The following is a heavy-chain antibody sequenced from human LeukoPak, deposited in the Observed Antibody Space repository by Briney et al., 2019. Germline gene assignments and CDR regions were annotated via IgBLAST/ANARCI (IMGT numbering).Heavy chain of an antibody. Sequence: GGSLRLSCAASGFTFSSYGMHWVRQAPGKGLEWVAVISYDGSNKYYADSVKGRFTISRDNSENTLYLQMNSLRAEDTAVYYCARVLRSSGWHRYFDYWGQGTLVTVSS. CDR3: ARVLRSSGWHRYFDY. V-gene: IGHV3-30*03. CDR1: GFTFSSYG. CDR2: ISYDGSNK. J-gene: IGHJ4*02. D-gene: IGHD6-19*01.